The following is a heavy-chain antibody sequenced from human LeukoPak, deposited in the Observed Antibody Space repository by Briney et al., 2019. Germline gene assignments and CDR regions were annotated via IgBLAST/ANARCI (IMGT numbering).Heavy chain of an antibody. J-gene: IGHJ4*02. V-gene: IGHV3-33*01. CDR2: IWYDGSNK. CDR1: GFTFSSYG. Sequence: GGSLRLSCAASGFTFSSYGMHWVRQAPGNGLEWVAVIWYDGSNKYYADSVKGRFTISRDNSKNTLYLQMNSLRAEDTAVYYCAIDSGILDYWGQGTLVTVSS. CDR3: AIDSGILDY.